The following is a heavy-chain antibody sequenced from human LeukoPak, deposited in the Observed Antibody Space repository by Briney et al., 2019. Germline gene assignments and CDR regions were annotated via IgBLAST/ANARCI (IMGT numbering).Heavy chain of an antibody. CDR2: VDPSDSYT. D-gene: IGHD3-9*01. Sequence: GESLKISCKGSRYSFTSYWINWVRQMTGKGLEWMGRVDPSDSYTNYSPSFQGHVTISADKSISTAYLQWSSLKASDTAMYYCARLDYDILTGYGNIDYWGQGTLVTVSS. CDR3: ARLDYDILTGYGNIDY. CDR1: RYSFTSYW. J-gene: IGHJ4*02. V-gene: IGHV5-10-1*01.